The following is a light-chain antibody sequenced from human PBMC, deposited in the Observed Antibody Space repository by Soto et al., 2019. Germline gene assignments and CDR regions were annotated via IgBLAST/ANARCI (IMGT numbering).Light chain of an antibody. CDR2: DNN. CDR1: SSNIGNNY. J-gene: IGLJ3*02. CDR3: GTWDSSLSAEV. V-gene: IGLV1-51*01. Sequence: QSVLTQPPSVSAAPGQKVTISCSGSSSNIGNNYVPWYQQLPGTAPKLLIYDNNKRPSGIPDRFSGSKSGTSATLGITGLQTGDEADYYCGTWDSSLSAEVFGGGTKLTVL.